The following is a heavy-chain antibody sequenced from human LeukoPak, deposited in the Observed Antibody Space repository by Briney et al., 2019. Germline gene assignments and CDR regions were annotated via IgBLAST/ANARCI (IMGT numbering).Heavy chain of an antibody. D-gene: IGHD3-10*01. CDR3: ARGGNRFGGFYFDY. CDR2: IHHSGRS. J-gene: IGHJ4*02. CDR1: ADSLSSGGHY. Sequence: PSETLSLTCTVSADSLSSGGHYWAWIRQFPGKGLESIGFIHHSGRSRHNPSLKDRVAISVDTSRKQFALKLSSVTAADTAMYYCARGGNRFGGFYFDYWDQGIQVIVSS. V-gene: IGHV4-31*03.